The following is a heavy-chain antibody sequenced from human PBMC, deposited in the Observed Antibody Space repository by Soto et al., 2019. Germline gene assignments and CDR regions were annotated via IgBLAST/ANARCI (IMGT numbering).Heavy chain of an antibody. D-gene: IGHD3-3*01. CDR2: IYYSGST. CDR3: ARVVGTTIFGVVTPLYYFDY. CDR1: GGSISSYY. Sequence: SETLSLTCTVSGGSISSYYWSWIRQPPGKGLEWIGYIYYSGSTNYNPSLKSRVTISVDTSKNQFSLKLSSVTAADTAVYYCARVVGTTIFGVVTPLYYFDYWGQGTLVTVSS. V-gene: IGHV4-59*01. J-gene: IGHJ4*02.